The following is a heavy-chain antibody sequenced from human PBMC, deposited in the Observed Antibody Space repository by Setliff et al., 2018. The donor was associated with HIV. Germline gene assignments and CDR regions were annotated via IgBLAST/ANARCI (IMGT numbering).Heavy chain of an antibody. V-gene: IGHV3-7*02. CDR2: MKEDGSEI. Sequence: GGSLRLSCAASGFTFSNYWMSWVRQAPGKGLEGVANMKEDGSEIHYVDSVKGRFTISRDNAENSLYLQMISLRAEDTALYYCARQGNWEFDYWGQGTLVTVSS. CDR1: GFTFSNYW. J-gene: IGHJ4*02. CDR3: ARQGNWEFDY. D-gene: IGHD7-27*01.